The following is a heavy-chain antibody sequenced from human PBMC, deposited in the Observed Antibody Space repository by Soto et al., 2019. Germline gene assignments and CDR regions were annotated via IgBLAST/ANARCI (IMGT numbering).Heavy chain of an antibody. D-gene: IGHD2-2*01. V-gene: IGHV1-69*06. Sequence: ASVKVSCKASGGTFSSYAISWVRQAPGQGLEWMGGIIPIFGTANYAQKFQGRVTITADKSTSTAYMELSSLRSEETAVYYCARADIVVVPAAILYLGNDPWGQGTLVTVSS. J-gene: IGHJ5*02. CDR1: GGTFSSYA. CDR3: ARADIVVVPAAILYLGNDP. CDR2: IIPIFGTA.